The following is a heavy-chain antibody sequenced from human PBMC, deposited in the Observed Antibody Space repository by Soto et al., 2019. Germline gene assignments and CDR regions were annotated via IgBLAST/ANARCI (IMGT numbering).Heavy chain of an antibody. D-gene: IGHD3-22*01. CDR3: ARDQAEFFVYDSSGHHFDY. CDR1: GFTFSSYS. V-gene: IGHV3-21*01. Sequence: PGGSLRLSCAASGFTFSSYSMNWVRQAPGKGLEWVSSISSSSSYIYYADSVKGRFTISRDNAKNSLYLQMNSLRAEDTAVYYSARDQAEFFVYDSSGHHFDYWGQGTLVTVSS. CDR2: ISSSSSYI. J-gene: IGHJ4*02.